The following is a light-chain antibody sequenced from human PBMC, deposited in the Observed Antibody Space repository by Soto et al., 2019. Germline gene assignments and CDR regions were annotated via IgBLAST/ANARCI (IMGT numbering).Light chain of an antibody. CDR1: SSDVGGYNY. CDR3: SSYTTSSTVV. V-gene: IGLV2-14*03. J-gene: IGLJ2*01. CDR2: DVS. Sequence: QSVLTPPASVSGSPGQSITISCTGSSSDVGGYNYVSWYQQHHPGKAPKLMIYDVSNRPSGVSNRFSGSKSGNTASLTISGLQAEDEADYYCSSYTTSSTVVFGGGTKVTVL.